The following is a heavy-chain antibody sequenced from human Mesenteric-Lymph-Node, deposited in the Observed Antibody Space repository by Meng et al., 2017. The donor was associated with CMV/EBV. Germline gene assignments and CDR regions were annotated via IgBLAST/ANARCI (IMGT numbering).Heavy chain of an antibody. CDR2: ISGSSSNI. D-gene: IGHD6-19*01. V-gene: IGHV3-48*04. CDR3: AKDGRRGGWYRGYYGMDV. CDR1: GFTFSTYT. Sequence: GESLKISCAASGFTFSTYTMNWVRQAPGKGLEWVSSISGSSSNIYYADSVKGRFTISRDNAKKSLYLQMNTLRAEDTAVYYCAKDGRRGGWYRGYYGMDVWGQGTTVTVSS. J-gene: IGHJ6*02.